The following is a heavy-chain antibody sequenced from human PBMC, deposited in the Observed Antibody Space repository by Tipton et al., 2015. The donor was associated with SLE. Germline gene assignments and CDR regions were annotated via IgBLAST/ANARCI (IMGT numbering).Heavy chain of an antibody. CDR2: IYTSGST. Sequence: LRLSCTVSGGSISSSSYYWGWIRQPAGKGLEWIGYIYTSGSTNYNPSLKSRVTISVDTSKNQFSLKLSSVTAADTAVYYCARQPLMVRGVIEWFDPWGQGTLVTVSS. J-gene: IGHJ5*02. D-gene: IGHD3-10*01. V-gene: IGHV4-61*09. CDR3: ARQPLMVRGVIEWFDP. CDR1: GGSISSSSYY.